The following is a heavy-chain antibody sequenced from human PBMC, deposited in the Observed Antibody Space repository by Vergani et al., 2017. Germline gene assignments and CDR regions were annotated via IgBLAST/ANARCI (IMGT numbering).Heavy chain of an antibody. V-gene: IGHV3-73*01. Sequence: EVQLVESGGGLVQPGGSLKLSCAASGFTFSGSAMHWVRQASGKGLEWVGRIRSKANSYATADAASVKGRFTISRDDSKNTAYLQMNSLKTEDTAVYYCTRHDEYDYVWGSYRHFDYWGEGTLVTVPS. CDR2: IRSKANSYAT. CDR3: TRHDEYDYVWGSYRHFDY. CDR1: GFTFSGSA. D-gene: IGHD3-16*02. J-gene: IGHJ4*02.